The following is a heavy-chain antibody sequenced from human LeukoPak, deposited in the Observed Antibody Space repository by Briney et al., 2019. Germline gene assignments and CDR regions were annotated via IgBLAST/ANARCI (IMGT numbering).Heavy chain of an antibody. J-gene: IGHJ5*02. V-gene: IGHV4-61*01. D-gene: IGHD3-10*01. CDR1: GGSVSSSRYY. CDR3: ARDRRYYYGSGSYRTWFDP. Sequence: KPSETLSLTCTVSGGSVSSSRYYWTWVRQPPGKGLEWIGYIYHGSATYNPSLESRVTISLDTSKNQFSLKVTSVSAADTAVYYCARDRRYYYGSGSYRTWFDPWGQGTLVTVSS. CDR2: IYHGSA.